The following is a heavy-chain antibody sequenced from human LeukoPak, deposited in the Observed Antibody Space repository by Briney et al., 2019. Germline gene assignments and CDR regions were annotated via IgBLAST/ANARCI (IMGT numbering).Heavy chain of an antibody. Sequence: SVKVSCKASGGTFISYAISWVRQAPGQGLEWMGGIIPIFGTANYAQKFQGRVTITTDESTSTAYMELSSLRSEDTAVYYCARDRDSSGYYFDYWGQGTLVTVSS. CDR3: ARDRDSSGYYFDY. CDR1: GGTFISYA. V-gene: IGHV1-69*05. D-gene: IGHD3-22*01. J-gene: IGHJ4*02. CDR2: IIPIFGTA.